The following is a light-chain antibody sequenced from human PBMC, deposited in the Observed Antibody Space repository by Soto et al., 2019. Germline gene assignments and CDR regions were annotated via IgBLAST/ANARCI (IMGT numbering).Light chain of an antibody. CDR2: DAS. V-gene: IGKV3-15*01. Sequence: EIVMTQSPATLSVSPGERATLSCRASQSVSSNLAWYQQKPGQAPRLLIYDASTRATGIPARFSGSESWTEFTLTISSLQSEDFAVYYCQQYNNWPRTFGQGTKVEIK. CDR1: QSVSSN. J-gene: IGKJ1*01. CDR3: QQYNNWPRT.